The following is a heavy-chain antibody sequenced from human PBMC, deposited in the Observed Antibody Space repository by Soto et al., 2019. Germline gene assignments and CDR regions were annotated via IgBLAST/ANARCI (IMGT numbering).Heavy chain of an antibody. CDR1: GYSFTSYW. D-gene: IGHD6-19*01. Sequence: GESLKISCKGSGYSFTSYWIGWVRQMPGKGLEWMGIIYPGDSDTRYSPSFQGQVTISADKSISTAYLQWSSLKASDTAMYYCARHKGTYSSGWYVGYYYYGMDGWGQGTTVTVSS. V-gene: IGHV5-51*01. J-gene: IGHJ6*02. CDR2: IYPGDSDT. CDR3: ARHKGTYSSGWYVGYYYYGMDG.